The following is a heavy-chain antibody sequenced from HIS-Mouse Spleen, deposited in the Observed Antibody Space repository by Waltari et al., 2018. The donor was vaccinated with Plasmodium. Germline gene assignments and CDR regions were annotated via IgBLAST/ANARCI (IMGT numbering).Heavy chain of an antibody. CDR2: IYTSGST. J-gene: IGHJ6*02. CDR3: ARGPAAAGNWRHYGMDV. CDR1: GGSISRYY. Sequence: QVQLQESGPGLVTPSETLSLTCTASGGSISRYYWSWIRQPAGKGLEWIGRIYTSGSTNYNPSLKSRVTMSVDTSKNQFSLKLSSVTAADTAVYYCARGPAAAGNWRHYGMDVWGQGTTVTVSS. V-gene: IGHV4-4*07. D-gene: IGHD6-13*01.